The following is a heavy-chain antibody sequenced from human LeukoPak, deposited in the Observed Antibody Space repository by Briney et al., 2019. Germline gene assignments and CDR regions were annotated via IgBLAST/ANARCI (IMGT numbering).Heavy chain of an antibody. D-gene: IGHD6-19*01. V-gene: IGHV3-30*02. CDR2: IRYDGSNK. Sequence: GGSLRLSCAASGFTFSTYGMHWVRQAPGKGLEWVAFIRYDGSNKYYAGSVKGRFTISRDTSKNTLYLQMNSPRAGDTAVYYCAKESSSGWHDAFDIWGQGTMVTVSS. CDR1: GFTFSTYG. J-gene: IGHJ3*02. CDR3: AKESSSGWHDAFDI.